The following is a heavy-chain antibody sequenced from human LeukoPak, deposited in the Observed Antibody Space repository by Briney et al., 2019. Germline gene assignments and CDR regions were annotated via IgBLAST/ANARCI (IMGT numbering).Heavy chain of an antibody. J-gene: IGHJ4*02. CDR3: AKDVKVGGERRNFDY. V-gene: IGHV3-9*01. D-gene: IGHD2-21*01. CDR2: ISWNSGSI. Sequence: GGSLRLSCAASGFTFDDYAMHWVRQAPGKGLEWVSGISWNSGSIGYADSVKGRFTISRDNAKNSLYLQMNSLRAEDTALYYCAKDVKVGGERRNFDYWGQGTLVTVSS. CDR1: GFTFDDYA.